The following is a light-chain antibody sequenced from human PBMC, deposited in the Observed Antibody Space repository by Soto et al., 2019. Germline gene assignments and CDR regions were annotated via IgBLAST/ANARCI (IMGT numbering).Light chain of an antibody. Sequence: IMMSQSPATLSVSQWEREKICCRASQNVLSNLAWYQQKPGQAPRLLIYGASTRATGLPARFSGSGSGTQFTLTISSLQSEDFAVYYCQQYNNWPITFGQGTRLAI. J-gene: IGKJ5*01. CDR3: QQYNNWPIT. CDR2: GAS. V-gene: IGKV3-15*01. CDR1: QNVLSN.